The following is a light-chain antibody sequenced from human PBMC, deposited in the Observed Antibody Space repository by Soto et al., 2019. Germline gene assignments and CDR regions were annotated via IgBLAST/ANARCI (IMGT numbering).Light chain of an antibody. CDR1: QSVSSN. CDR3: QQYNNWPLT. V-gene: IGKV3-15*01. CDR2: GAS. J-gene: IGKJ3*01. Sequence: EIVMTQSPATLSVSPGERATRPCRASQSVSSNLAWYQQKPGQAPRLLIYGASTRATGIPARFSGSGSGTEFTLTISSLQSEDFAVYYCQQYNNWPLTFGPGTKVDIK.